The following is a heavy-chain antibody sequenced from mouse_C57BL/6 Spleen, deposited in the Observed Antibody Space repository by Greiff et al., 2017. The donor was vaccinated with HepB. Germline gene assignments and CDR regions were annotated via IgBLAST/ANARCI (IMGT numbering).Heavy chain of an antibody. Sequence: VKLVESGAELVRPGTSVKMSCKASGYTFTNYWIGWAKQRPGHGLEWIGDIYPGGGYTNYNEKFKGKATLTADKSSSTAYMQFSSLTSEDSAIYYCARRATTVYFDYWGQGTTLTVSS. CDR2: IYPGGGYT. D-gene: IGHD1-1*01. CDR3: ARRATTVYFDY. CDR1: GYTFTNYW. V-gene: IGHV1-63*01. J-gene: IGHJ2*01.